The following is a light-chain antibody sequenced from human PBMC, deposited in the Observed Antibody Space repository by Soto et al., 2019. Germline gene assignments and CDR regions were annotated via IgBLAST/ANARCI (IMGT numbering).Light chain of an antibody. J-gene: IGLJ1*01. CDR3: RSYTSGSTYV. CDR1: SSDVGGYRY. V-gene: IGLV2-14*01. Sequence: QSALTQPASVSGSPGQSITISCTGTSSDVGGYRYVSWYQQHPGKAPKLMIYEVSNRPSGVSNRFSGSKSGNTASLTISGLQAEDEADYYCRSYTSGSTYVFGTGTKLTVL. CDR2: EVS.